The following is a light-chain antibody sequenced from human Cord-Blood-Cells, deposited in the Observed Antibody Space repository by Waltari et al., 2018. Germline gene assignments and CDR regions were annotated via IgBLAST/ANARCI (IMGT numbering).Light chain of an antibody. J-gene: IGKJ3*01. CDR3: QQIYSTLT. V-gene: IGKV1-39*01. CDR1: HSISSD. CDR2: AAS. Sequence: QMTQSPSSLSASVGDRVTITCRASHSISSDLNWYQQKPGKAPKLLIYAASSLQSGVPSRFSGSGSGTDFTLTISSLQPEDFASYYCQQIYSTLTFGPGTKVDIK.